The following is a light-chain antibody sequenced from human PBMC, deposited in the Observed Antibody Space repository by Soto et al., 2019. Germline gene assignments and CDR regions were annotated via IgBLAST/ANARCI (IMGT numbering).Light chain of an antibody. J-gene: IGKJ5*01. CDR1: QSVSSNY. Sequence: ENVLTQSPGTLSLSPGERVTLSCRASQSVSSNYLAWYQQKPGQAPRLLMYGASSRATGIPDRFSGSGSGTDFTLTISRLEPEDFAVYYCQQYGSSPPITFGQGTRLEI. V-gene: IGKV3-20*01. CDR3: QQYGSSPPIT. CDR2: GAS.